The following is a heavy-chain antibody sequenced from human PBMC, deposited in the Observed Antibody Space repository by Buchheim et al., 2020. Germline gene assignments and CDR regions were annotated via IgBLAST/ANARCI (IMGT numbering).Heavy chain of an antibody. CDR3: ARVSSRGYYYGMDV. CDR2: IWYDGSNK. Sequence: QVQLVESGGGVVQPGRSLRLSCAASGFTFSSYGMHWVRQAAGKGLEWVAVIWYDGSNKYYADSVKGRFTISRDNSKNTLYLQMNSLRAEDTAVYYCARVSSRGYYYGMDVWGQGTT. D-gene: IGHD6-13*01. CDR1: GFTFSSYG. V-gene: IGHV3-33*01. J-gene: IGHJ6*02.